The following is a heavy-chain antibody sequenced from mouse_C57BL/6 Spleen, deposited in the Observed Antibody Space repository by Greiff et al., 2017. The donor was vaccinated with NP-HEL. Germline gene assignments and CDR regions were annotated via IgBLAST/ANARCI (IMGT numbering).Heavy chain of an antibody. Sequence: EVQLQQSGPELVKPGASVKISCKASGYTFTDYYMNWVKQSHGKSLEWIGDINPNNGGTSYNQKFKGKATLTVDKSSSTAYMELRSLTSEDSAVYYCAREAGSSYFDYWGQGTTLTVSS. J-gene: IGHJ2*01. CDR2: INPNNGGT. V-gene: IGHV1-26*01. CDR1: GYTFTDYY. D-gene: IGHD1-1*01. CDR3: AREAGSSYFDY.